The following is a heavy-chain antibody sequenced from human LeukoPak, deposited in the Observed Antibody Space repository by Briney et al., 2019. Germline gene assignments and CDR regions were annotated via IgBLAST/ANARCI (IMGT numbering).Heavy chain of an antibody. Sequence: SETLSLTCTVSGGSISSSSYYWGWIRQPPGKGLEWIGSIYYSGSTYYNPSLKSRVTISVDTSKNQFSLKLSSVTAADTAVYYCARRFSSSLDYWGQGTLVTVSS. D-gene: IGHD6-13*01. CDR2: IYYSGST. J-gene: IGHJ4*02. CDR1: GGSISSSSYY. CDR3: ARRFSSSLDY. V-gene: IGHV4-39*01.